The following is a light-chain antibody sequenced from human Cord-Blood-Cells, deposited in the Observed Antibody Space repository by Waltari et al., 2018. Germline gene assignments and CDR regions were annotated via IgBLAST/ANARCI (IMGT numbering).Light chain of an antibody. J-gene: IGKJ2*01. Sequence: DIKMTQSPSTLSASVGDRVTSTCRASQSISSWLAWYQQKPGKAPKLLIYDASSLESEVPSRFSGSGSGTEFTLTISSLQPDDFATYYCQQYNSDSYTFGQGTKLEIK. CDR1: QSISSW. CDR2: DAS. V-gene: IGKV1-5*01. CDR3: QQYNSDSYT.